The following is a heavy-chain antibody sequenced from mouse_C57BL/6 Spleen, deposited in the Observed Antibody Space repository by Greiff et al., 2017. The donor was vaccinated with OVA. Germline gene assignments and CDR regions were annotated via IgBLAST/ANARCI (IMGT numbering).Heavy chain of an antibody. V-gene: IGHV1-18*01. CDR1: GYTFTDYN. CDR2: INPNNGGT. J-gene: IGHJ4*01. Sequence: EVKLMESGPELVKPGASVKIPCKASGYTFTDYNMDWVKQSHGKSLEWIGDINPNNGGTIYNQKFKGKATLTVDKSSSTAYMELRSLTSEDTAVYYCARSYYGSIAMDYWGQGTSVTVSS. D-gene: IGHD1-1*01. CDR3: ARSYYGSIAMDY.